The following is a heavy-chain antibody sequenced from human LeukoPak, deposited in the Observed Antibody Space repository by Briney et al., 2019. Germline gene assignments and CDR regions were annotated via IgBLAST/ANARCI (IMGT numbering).Heavy chain of an antibody. CDR1: GGSISSSSYY. CDR2: IYYSGST. V-gene: IGHV4-39*07. J-gene: IGHJ6*03. Sequence: SETLSLTCTVSGGSISSSSYYWGWIRQPPGKGLECIGSIYYSGSTYYNPSLKSRVTISVDTSKNQFSLKLSSVTAADTAVYYCARVAYYYYYYYMDVWGKGTTVTISS. CDR3: ARVAYYYYYYYMDV.